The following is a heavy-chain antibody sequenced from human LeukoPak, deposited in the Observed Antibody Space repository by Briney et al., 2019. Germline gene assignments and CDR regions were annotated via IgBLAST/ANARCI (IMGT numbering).Heavy chain of an antibody. D-gene: IGHD2-15*01. V-gene: IGHV4-39*07. CDR3: AREGCSGGSCYSIAAFDI. CDR1: GGSISSSSYY. Sequence: SETLSLTCTVSGGSISSSSYYWGWLRRPPGKGLEGVGSIYYSGSTYYNPSRKSRVTISVDTSKNQFSLKLSSVTAADTAVYYCAREGCSGGSCYSIAAFDIWGQGTMVTVSS. CDR2: IYYSGST. J-gene: IGHJ3*02.